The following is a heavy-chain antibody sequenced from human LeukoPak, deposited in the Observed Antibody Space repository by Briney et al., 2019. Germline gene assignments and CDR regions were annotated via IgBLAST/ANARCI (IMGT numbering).Heavy chain of an antibody. CDR3: TTRGYSGSYPEAY. CDR1: GFTFSNAW. J-gene: IGHJ4*02. D-gene: IGHD1-26*01. Sequence: GGSLRLSCAASGFTFSNAWMSWVRQAPGKGLEWVGRIKSKTDGGTTDYAAPVKGRFTISRDDSKNTLYLQMNSLKTEDTAVYYCTTRGYSGSYPEAYWGQGTLVTVSS. V-gene: IGHV3-15*01. CDR2: IKSKTDGGTT.